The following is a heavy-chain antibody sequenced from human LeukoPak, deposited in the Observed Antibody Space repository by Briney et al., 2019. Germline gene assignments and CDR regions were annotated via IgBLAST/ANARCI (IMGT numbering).Heavy chain of an antibody. D-gene: IGHD6-13*01. CDR3: ARVEYSSSWPYYYYYMDV. J-gene: IGHJ6*03. CDR2: IYYSWST. V-gene: IGHV4-59*01. Sequence: SETLSLTCTVSGGSISSYYWSWLRQPPGKGLGWVGYIYYSWSTNYNPSLKSRVTISVDTSKNQFSLKLSSVTAADTAVYYCARVEYSSSWPYYYYYMDVWGKGTTVTISS. CDR1: GGSISSYY.